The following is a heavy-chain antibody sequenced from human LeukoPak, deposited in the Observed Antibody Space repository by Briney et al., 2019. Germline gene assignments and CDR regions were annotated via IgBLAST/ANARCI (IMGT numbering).Heavy chain of an antibody. CDR1: GYTFTDYY. D-gene: IGHD3-22*01. CDR2: INPSSGGT. J-gene: IGHJ4*02. V-gene: IGHV1-2*02. Sequence: ASVKVSCKASGYTFTDYYMHWVRQAPGQGLEWMGWINPSSGGTNYAQKFQGRVTVTRDTSISTAYMDLSRLRSDDTAVYYCARAGVWDYSDSSGYHNAAFDIWGQGTLVTVSS. CDR3: ARAGVWDYSDSSGYHNAAFDI.